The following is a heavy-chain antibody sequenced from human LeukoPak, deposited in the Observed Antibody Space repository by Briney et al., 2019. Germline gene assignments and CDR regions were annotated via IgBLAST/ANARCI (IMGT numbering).Heavy chain of an antibody. V-gene: IGHV3-48*03. CDR3: ARQDIVVVEAARNDAFDI. Sequence: GGSLRLSCAASGFTFNSYDMNWVRQAPGKGLEWLSYITSSGSTIYYADSVKGRFTISRDNAKNSLYLQMNSPRAEDTAVYYCARQDIVVVEAARNDAFDIWGQGTMVTVSS. D-gene: IGHD2-15*01. CDR2: ITSSGSTI. J-gene: IGHJ3*02. CDR1: GFTFNSYD.